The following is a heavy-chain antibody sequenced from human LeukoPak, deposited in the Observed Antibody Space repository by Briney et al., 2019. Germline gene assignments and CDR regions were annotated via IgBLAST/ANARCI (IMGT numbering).Heavy chain of an antibody. D-gene: IGHD1-26*01. CDR3: ARGVGQDAFDI. J-gene: IGHJ3*02. CDR1: GFTFSSYA. V-gene: IGHV3-53*01. CDR2: IYSGGNT. Sequence: PRGSLRLSCAASGFTFSSYAMSWVRQAPGKGLEWVSVIYSGGNTYYADSVKGRFTFSKDNSKNTLYLQMTNLRVEDTAVYYCARGVGQDAFDIWGQGTMVTVSS.